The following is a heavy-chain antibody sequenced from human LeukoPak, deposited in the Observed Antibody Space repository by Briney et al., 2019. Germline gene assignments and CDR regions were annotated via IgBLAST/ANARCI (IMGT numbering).Heavy chain of an antibody. CDR1: GFTFDDYA. CDR2: ISWNSGSI. Sequence: AGGSLRLSCAASGFTFDDYAMHWVRQAPGKGLEWVSGISWNSGSIGYADSVKGRFTISRDNAKNSLYLRMNSLRAEDMALYYCAKDSGIAAAGTGEYFQHWGQGTLVTVSS. D-gene: IGHD6-13*01. V-gene: IGHV3-9*03. J-gene: IGHJ1*01. CDR3: AKDSGIAAAGTGEYFQH.